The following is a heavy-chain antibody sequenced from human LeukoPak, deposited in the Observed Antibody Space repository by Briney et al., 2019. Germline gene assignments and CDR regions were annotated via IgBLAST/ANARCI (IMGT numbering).Heavy chain of an antibody. Sequence: SETLSLTCAVSGGSISSGGYSWSWIRQPPGKGLEWIGYIYHSGSTYYNPSLKSRVTISVDRSKNQFSLKLSSVTAADTAVYYCAGTSFRFDPWGQGTLVTVSS. CDR2: IYHSGST. CDR3: AGTSFRFDP. D-gene: IGHD2-2*01. CDR1: GGSISSGGYS. V-gene: IGHV4-30-2*01. J-gene: IGHJ5*02.